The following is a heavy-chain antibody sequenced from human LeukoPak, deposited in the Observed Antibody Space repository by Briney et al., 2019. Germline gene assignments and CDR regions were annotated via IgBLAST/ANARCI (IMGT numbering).Heavy chain of an antibody. Sequence: GESLKISCKGSGYTFTGHWIGWVRQMPGKGLEWMGIISPGDSNTKYSPSFQGQVTISADKSISTAYLQWSSLKASDTAMYYCARRRDSSWYFYFDYWGQGTLVTVSS. D-gene: IGHD6-13*01. CDR1: GYTFTGHW. J-gene: IGHJ4*02. CDR2: ISPGDSNT. V-gene: IGHV5-51*01. CDR3: ARRRDSSWYFYFDY.